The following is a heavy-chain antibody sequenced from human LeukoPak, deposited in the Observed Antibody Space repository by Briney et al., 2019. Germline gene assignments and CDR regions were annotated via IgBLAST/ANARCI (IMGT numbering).Heavy chain of an antibody. CDR3: AKVLRSGSYVEGPGDY. D-gene: IGHD1-26*01. CDR1: GFTFSSYE. CDR2: ISSSGGST. J-gene: IGHJ4*02. Sequence: GGSLRLSCAASGFTFSSYEMNWVRQAPGKGLEWVSYISSSGGSTYYADSVKGRFTISRDNSKNTLYLQMNSLRAEDTAVYYCAKVLRSGSYVEGPGDYWGQGTLVTVSS. V-gene: IGHV3-23*01.